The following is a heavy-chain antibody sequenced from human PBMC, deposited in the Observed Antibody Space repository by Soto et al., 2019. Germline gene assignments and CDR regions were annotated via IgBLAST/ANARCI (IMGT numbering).Heavy chain of an antibody. D-gene: IGHD2-2*02. V-gene: IGHV2-26*01. CDR1: GFSLSNARMG. J-gene: IGHJ6*02. CDR2: IFSNDEK. CDR3: ARIRNYCSRTSCYTRDYYYYYGMYV. Sequence: QVTLKESCPLLVKPTETLTLTSTVSGFSLSNARMGVNRLRQPPGNALELLAHIFSNDEKSYSTCLKSRLTISKDTSKSQVVLTMTNMDPGDTATYYCARIRNYCSRTSCYTRDYYYYYGMYVCGQGTTVTVSS.